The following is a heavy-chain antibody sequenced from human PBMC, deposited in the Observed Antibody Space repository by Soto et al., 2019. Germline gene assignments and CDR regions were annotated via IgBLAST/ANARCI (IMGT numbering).Heavy chain of an antibody. CDR2: INSDGSST. Sequence: HPGGSLRLSCAASGFTFSSYWMHWVRQVPGKGLVRVSRINSDGSSTTYADSVKGRFTISRDNAKNTLYLQMNSLRAEDTAVYYCARDQSVRGPTTLFDPWGQGTLVTVSS. V-gene: IGHV3-74*01. CDR1: GFTFSSYW. CDR3: ARDQSVRGPTTLFDP. D-gene: IGHD1-1*01. J-gene: IGHJ5*02.